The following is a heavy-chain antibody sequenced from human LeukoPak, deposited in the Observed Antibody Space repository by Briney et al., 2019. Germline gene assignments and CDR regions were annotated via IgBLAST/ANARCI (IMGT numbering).Heavy chain of an antibody. CDR1: GGSFSGYY. CDR2: INHNGST. Sequence: PSETLSLTCAVYGGSFSGYYWSWIRQPPGKGLEWIGEINHNGSTNYNPSLKSRVTISVDTSKNQFSLKRSSVTAADTAVYYCARGGYSYGYEGSSSWYTCFDYWGQGTLVTVSS. V-gene: IGHV4-34*01. CDR3: ARGGYSYGYEGSSSWYTCFDY. D-gene: IGHD5-18*01. J-gene: IGHJ4*02.